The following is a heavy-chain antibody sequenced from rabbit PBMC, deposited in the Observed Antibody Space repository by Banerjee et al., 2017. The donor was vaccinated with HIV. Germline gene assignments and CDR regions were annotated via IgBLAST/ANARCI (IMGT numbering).Heavy chain of an antibody. V-gene: IGHV1S45*01. CDR3: ARDLAGVIGWNFNW. CDR2: INTSSGNT. J-gene: IGHJ4*01. Sequence: QEQLKEIGGGLVQPGGSLTLSCNASGFTISSYHTGWVRQAPGKGLEWIGCINTSSGNTVYASWAKGRFTISKTSSTTVTLQMTSLTAADTATYFCARDLAGVIGWNFNWWGPGTLVTVS. CDR1: GFTISSYHT. D-gene: IGHD4-1*01.